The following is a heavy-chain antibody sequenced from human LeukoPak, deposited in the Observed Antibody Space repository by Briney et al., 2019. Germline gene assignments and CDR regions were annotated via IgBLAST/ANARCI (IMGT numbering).Heavy chain of an antibody. CDR2: IYYSGST. V-gene: IGHV4-34*01. J-gene: IGHJ5*02. CDR3: ARVPGGALNWFDP. D-gene: IGHD1-1*01. Sequence: PSETLSLTCAVYSGSFSAYYWRWIRQPPGKGLEWIGTIYYSGSTYYNPSLKSRVTISVYTSKNQFSLKLSSVTAADTAVYYCARVPGGALNWFDPWGQGTLVTVSS. CDR1: SGSFSAYY.